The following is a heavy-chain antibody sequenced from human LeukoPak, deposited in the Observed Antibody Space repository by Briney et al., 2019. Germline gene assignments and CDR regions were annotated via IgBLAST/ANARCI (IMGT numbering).Heavy chain of an antibody. CDR1: GFTFSSYA. CDR3: EGVRGGEVPYYFDY. J-gene: IGHJ4*02. CDR2: ISYDGSNK. D-gene: IGHD3-16*01. Sequence: GRSLRLSCAASGFTFSSYAMRRVRQAPGKGLEWVAVISYDGSNKYYADSVKGRFTISRDNSKNTLYLQMNSLRAEDTAVYYCEGVRGGEVPYYFDYWGQGTLVTVSS. V-gene: IGHV3-30*01.